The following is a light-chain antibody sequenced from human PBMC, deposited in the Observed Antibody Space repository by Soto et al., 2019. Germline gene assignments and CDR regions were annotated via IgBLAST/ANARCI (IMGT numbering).Light chain of an antibody. J-gene: IGLJ1*01. CDR2: DDS. V-gene: IGLV2-11*01. Sequence: QSALTQPRSVSGSPGQSVTISCTGTSSDVGGYNYVSWYQQHPGTAPKLMIYDDSMRPSGVPDRFSGSKSGNTASLTISGLQAEDEADYYCCSYAGSYTLYVFGTGTKVTVL. CDR3: CSYAGSYTLYV. CDR1: SSDVGGYNY.